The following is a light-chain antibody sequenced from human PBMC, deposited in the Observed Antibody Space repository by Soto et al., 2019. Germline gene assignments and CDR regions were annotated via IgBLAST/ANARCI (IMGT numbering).Light chain of an antibody. CDR2: AAS. CDR1: QSIRRW. V-gene: IGKV1-39*01. J-gene: IGKJ4*01. Sequence: DIQMTQSPSMLSASVGGRVTIACRASQSIRRWLAWYQQKPGKAPKLLIYAASSLQSGVPSRFSGSGSETEFTLSISSLQPEDFATYFCQQIYSAPLTFGGGTKVDIK. CDR3: QQIYSAPLT.